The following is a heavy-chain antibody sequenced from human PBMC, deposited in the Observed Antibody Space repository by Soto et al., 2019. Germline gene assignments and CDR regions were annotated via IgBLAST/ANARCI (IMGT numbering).Heavy chain of an antibody. V-gene: IGHV4-4*07. J-gene: IGHJ4*02. CDR2: IHTSGNT. CDR1: GDSISTYY. D-gene: IGHD3-16*01. Sequence: HVQLQESGPGLVKPSETLSLTCTVSGDSISTYYWSWIRQPAGKGLEWIGRIHTSGNTNYNPSLQSRVTMSLDASKNQFSLKLSSVTAADTAVYYCARGFDYRWVYWGQGTLVTVSS. CDR3: ARGFDYRWVY.